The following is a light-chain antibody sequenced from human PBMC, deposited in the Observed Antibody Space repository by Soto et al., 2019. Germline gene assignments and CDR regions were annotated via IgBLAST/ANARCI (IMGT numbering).Light chain of an antibody. Sequence: EIVLTQSPATLSVSPGERATLSCRASQSVSSNLAWYQQKPGQAPRLLIYGASSRATGIPDRFSGSGSGTDFTLTISSLQSEDFAVYYCQQYNNWPPRTFGQGTKV. CDR1: QSVSSN. J-gene: IGKJ1*01. CDR3: QQYNNWPPRT. V-gene: IGKV3D-15*01. CDR2: GAS.